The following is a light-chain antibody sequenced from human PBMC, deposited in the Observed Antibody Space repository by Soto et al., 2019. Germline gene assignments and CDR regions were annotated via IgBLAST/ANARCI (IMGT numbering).Light chain of an antibody. CDR1: QGVSSY. Sequence: EIVLTQSPATLSLSPGERATLSCSASQGVSSYLAWYQQKPGQAPRLLIYDASNRATGIPARFSGSGPGTDCTLTVSSLEPEDLAVYYCQQRSNSSISFGQWTRLEIK. J-gene: IGKJ5*01. CDR3: QQRSNSSIS. CDR2: DAS. V-gene: IGKV3D-11*01.